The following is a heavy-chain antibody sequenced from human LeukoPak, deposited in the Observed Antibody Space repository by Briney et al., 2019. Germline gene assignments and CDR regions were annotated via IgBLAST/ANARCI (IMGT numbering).Heavy chain of an antibody. J-gene: IGHJ5*02. CDR1: GYTFTGYY. D-gene: IGHD5-18*01. Sequence: ASVKVSCKASGYTFTGYYIHWVRQAPGQGLEWMGWINSNSGGTNYAQRFQGRVTMTRDTSISTAYIELSRLTSDDTAVYYCARDFPIQIWTRTPWFDPWGQGTLVTVSS. CDR2: INSNSGGT. CDR3: ARDFPIQIWTRTPWFDP. V-gene: IGHV1-2*02.